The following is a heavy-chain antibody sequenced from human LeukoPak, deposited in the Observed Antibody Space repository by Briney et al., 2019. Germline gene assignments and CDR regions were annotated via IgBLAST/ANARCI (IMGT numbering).Heavy chain of an antibody. V-gene: IGHV4-34*01. J-gene: IGHJ5*02. CDR3: ARAPRGEMATIGGWFDP. Sequence: ASETLSLTWAVYGASFSGYYWSWMRQPPGKGLEWIGEINHSGSTNYNPSLKSRVTISVDTSKNQFSLKLSSVTAAATAVYYCARAPRGEMATIGGWFDPWGQGTLVTVSS. CDR2: INHSGST. D-gene: IGHD5-24*01. CDR1: GASFSGYY.